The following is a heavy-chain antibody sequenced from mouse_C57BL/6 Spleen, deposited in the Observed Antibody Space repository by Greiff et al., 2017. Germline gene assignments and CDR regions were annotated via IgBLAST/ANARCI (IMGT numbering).Heavy chain of an antibody. V-gene: IGHV1-69*01. D-gene: IGHD1-1*01. CDR3: ASYNGSSWFAY. J-gene: IGHJ3*01. Sequence: VQLQQPGAELVMPGASVKLSCKASGYTFTSYWMHWVKQRPGQGLEWIGEIDPSDSYTNYNQKFKGKSTLTVDKSSSTAYMQLSSLTSEDSAVYYCASYNGSSWFAYWGQGTLVTVSA. CDR1: GYTFTSYW. CDR2: IDPSDSYT.